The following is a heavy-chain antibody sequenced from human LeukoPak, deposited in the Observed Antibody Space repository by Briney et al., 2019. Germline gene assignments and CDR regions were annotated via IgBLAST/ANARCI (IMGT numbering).Heavy chain of an antibody. CDR1: GGTFSSYA. V-gene: IGHV1-8*03. CDR3: ARSPPTTDWFDP. CDR2: MNPNSGNT. D-gene: IGHD1-26*01. Sequence: ASVKVSCKASGGTFSSYAISWVRQAPGQGLEWMGWMNPNSGNTGYAQKFQGRVTITRNTSISTAYMELSSLRSEDMAVYYCARSPPTTDWFDPWGQGTLVTVSS. J-gene: IGHJ5*02.